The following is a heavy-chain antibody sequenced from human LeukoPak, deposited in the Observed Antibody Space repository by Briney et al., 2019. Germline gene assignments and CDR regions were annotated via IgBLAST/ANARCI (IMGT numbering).Heavy chain of an antibody. CDR2: IYYSGST. J-gene: IGHJ5*02. CDR1: GGSFSGYY. D-gene: IGHD6-6*01. V-gene: IGHV4-59*01. CDR3: ARVLGSSPAGSFDP. Sequence: PSETLSLTCAVYGGSFSGYYWSWIRQPPGKGLEWIGYIYYSGSTNYNPSLKSRVTISVDTSKNQFSLKLSSVTAADTAVYYCARVLGSSPAGSFDPWGQGTLVTVSS.